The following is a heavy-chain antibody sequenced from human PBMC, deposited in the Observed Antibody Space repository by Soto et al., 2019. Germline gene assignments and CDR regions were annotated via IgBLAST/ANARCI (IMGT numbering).Heavy chain of an antibody. CDR3: VSTKPPPMGCSGGSCDSYAFHI. CDR2: INPSSGSA. CDR1: GYTFTTYY. J-gene: IGHJ3*02. D-gene: IGHD2-15*01. V-gene: IGHV1-46*01. Sequence: ASVKVSCKASGYTFTTYYIHWVRQAPGQGLEWMGIINPSSGSAGYAQKFQVSVTMTRDTPTSTFYLHWSSLKASDTAIYYCVSTKPPPMGCSGGSCDSYAFHIWGQGTLVTVSS.